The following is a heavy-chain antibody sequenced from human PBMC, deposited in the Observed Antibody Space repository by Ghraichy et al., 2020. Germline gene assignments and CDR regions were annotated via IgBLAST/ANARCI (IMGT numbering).Heavy chain of an antibody. CDR3: ARGAAVVVVAATRAFDI. Sequence: SCAVYGGSFSGYYWSWIRQPPGKGLEWIGEINHSGSTNYNPSLKSRVTISVDTSKNQFSLKLSSVTAADTAVYYCARGAAVVVVAATRAFDIWGQGTMVTVSS. CDR1: GGSFSGYY. V-gene: IGHV4-34*01. CDR2: INHSGST. J-gene: IGHJ3*02. D-gene: IGHD2-15*01.